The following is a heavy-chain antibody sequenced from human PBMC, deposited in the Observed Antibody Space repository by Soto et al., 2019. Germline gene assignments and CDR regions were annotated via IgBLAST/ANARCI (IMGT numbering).Heavy chain of an antibody. J-gene: IGHJ4*02. Sequence: QITLKESGPTLVKPTQTLTLTCTYSGFSLTTSGAGVGWIRQPPGKALEWLALISWKDDKRYNPGLESSLTMTKDTSQNQVILILTNMGPVDTATYFCAHRYGGNYYRWGFDSWCQGTVVTVSS. D-gene: IGHD3-10*01. CDR1: GFSLTTSGAG. CDR2: ISWKDDK. CDR3: AHRYGGNYYRWGFDS. V-gene: IGHV2-5*01.